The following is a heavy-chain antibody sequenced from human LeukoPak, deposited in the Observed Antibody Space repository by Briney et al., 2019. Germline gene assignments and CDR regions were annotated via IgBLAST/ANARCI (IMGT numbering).Heavy chain of an antibody. CDR2: ISWNSRSI. CDR1: GFTFDDYA. J-gene: IGHJ4*02. CDR3: AKDNTYSTGWYYFDY. V-gene: IGHV3-9*01. Sequence: GGSLRLSCAASGFTFDDYAMHWVRQAPGKGLEWVSGISWNSRSIGYADSVKGRFTISRDNAKTYLYLQMNSLRAEDTDFYYCAKDNTYSTGWYYFDYWGQGTLVTVSS. D-gene: IGHD6-19*01.